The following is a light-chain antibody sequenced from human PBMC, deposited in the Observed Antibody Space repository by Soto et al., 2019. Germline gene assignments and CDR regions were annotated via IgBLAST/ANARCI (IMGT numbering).Light chain of an antibody. CDR2: DVS. Sequence: QSVLTQPASVSGSPGQSITISCTGTSSDVGGYNFVSWYQQHPGKAPKLMIHDVSNRPSGVSNRFSGSKSGNTASLTISGLQAVDEADYYCSSYTSSSNHVFGTGSKVTVL. CDR1: SSDVGGYNF. V-gene: IGLV2-14*01. CDR3: SSYTSSSNHV. J-gene: IGLJ1*01.